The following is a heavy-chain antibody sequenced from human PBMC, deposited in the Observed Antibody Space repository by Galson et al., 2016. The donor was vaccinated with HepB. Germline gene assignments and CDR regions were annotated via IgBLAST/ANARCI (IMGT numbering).Heavy chain of an antibody. CDR2: ISSSSSTI. CDR3: ARASGTYNYFDY. V-gene: IGHV3-48*02. J-gene: IGHJ4*02. Sequence: SLRLSCAASGFTFSIYSMDWVRQAPGKGLEWISHISSSSSTIHCADSVKGRFTISRDNAKNSLYLQMNSLSDEDTAVYYCARASGTYNYFDYWGQGTLVTVSS. CDR1: GFTFSIYS. D-gene: IGHD1-26*01.